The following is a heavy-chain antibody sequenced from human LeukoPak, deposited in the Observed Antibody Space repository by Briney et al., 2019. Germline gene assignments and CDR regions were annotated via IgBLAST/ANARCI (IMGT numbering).Heavy chain of an antibody. Sequence: GGSLRLSCAASGFTFSSYEMNWVRQAPGKGLEWVSVIYSGGSTYYADSVKGRFTISRDNSKNTLYLQMNSLRAEDTAVYYCARFLGGPAYFDYWGQGTLVTVSS. V-gene: IGHV3-66*02. D-gene: IGHD2-15*01. CDR3: ARFLGGPAYFDY. CDR2: IYSGGST. J-gene: IGHJ4*02. CDR1: GFTFSSYE.